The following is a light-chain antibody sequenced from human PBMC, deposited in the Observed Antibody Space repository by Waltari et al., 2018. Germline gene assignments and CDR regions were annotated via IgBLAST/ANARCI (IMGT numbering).Light chain of an antibody. CDR3: QSYDSRLRVV. V-gene: IGLV1-40*01. CDR2: GNS. J-gene: IGLJ2*01. CDR1: SSNIGAGYE. Sequence: QSVLTQPPSVSGPPGQRVTISCTGRSSNIGAGYEVHWYQQLPGTAPKVLIYGNSNRPSGVPDRFSGSKSGTSASLAITGLQAEDEADYYCQSYDSRLRVVFGGGTKVTVL.